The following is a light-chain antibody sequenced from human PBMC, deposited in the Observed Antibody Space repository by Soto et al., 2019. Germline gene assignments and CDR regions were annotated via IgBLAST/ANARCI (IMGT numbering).Light chain of an antibody. Sequence: QLVLTQSPSASASLGASVKLTCTLSSGRYTYIIAWHQQQPGRGPRYLLSLDSDGRHNKGAGIPDRFSGSSSGAERYLTISSLQSEDEADYYCQTWGTGIHEIFGGGTQLTVL. CDR2: LDSDGRH. CDR1: SGRYTYI. V-gene: IGLV4-69*01. J-gene: IGLJ2*01. CDR3: QTWGTGIHEI.